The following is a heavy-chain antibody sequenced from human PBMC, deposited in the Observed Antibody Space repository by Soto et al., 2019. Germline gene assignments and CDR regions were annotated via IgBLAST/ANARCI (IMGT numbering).Heavy chain of an antibody. Sequence: QVQLRESGPGLVKPSQTLSLTCTVSGGSINSDGYYWNWIRQHPGKGLEWIGYMYYSGSTYYNPFLRSPVIISADTSENHVSLKLSSVTAADTAVYFCARGYRQSGYSSSWVFDYWGQGTLVNVSS. V-gene: IGHV4-31*01. CDR2: MYYSGST. CDR1: GGSINSDGYY. D-gene: IGHD6-13*01. J-gene: IGHJ4*02. CDR3: ARGYRQSGYSSSWVFDY.